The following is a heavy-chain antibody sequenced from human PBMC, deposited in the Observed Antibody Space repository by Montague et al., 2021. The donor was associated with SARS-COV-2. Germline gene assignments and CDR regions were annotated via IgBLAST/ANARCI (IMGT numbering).Heavy chain of an antibody. V-gene: IGHV4-39*07. CDR3: ARDGSLHFEILIGPRHYYYGMDV. CDR1: GGSISSSSYY. Sequence: SETLSLTCTVSGGSISSSSYYWGWIRQPPGKGLEWIGSVYYSGSTYHNPSLKSRVTISVDTSKNQFSLKLSSVTAADTAVYYCARDGSLHFEILIGPRHYYYGMDVWGQGTTVTVSS. J-gene: IGHJ6*02. CDR2: VYYSGST. D-gene: IGHD3-9*01.